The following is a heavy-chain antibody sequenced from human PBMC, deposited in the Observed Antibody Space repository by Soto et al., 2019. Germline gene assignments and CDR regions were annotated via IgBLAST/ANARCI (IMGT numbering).Heavy chain of an antibody. CDR1: GFTFSSYS. CDR3: AREALPYDFWSGYYPSYFDY. Sequence: GGSLRLSCAASGFTFSSYSMNWGRQAPGKGLEWVSSISSSSSYIYYADSVKGRFTISRDNAKNSLYLQMNSLRAEDTAVYYCAREALPYDFWSGYYPSYFDYWGQGTLVTVSS. V-gene: IGHV3-21*01. CDR2: ISSSSSYI. D-gene: IGHD3-3*01. J-gene: IGHJ4*02.